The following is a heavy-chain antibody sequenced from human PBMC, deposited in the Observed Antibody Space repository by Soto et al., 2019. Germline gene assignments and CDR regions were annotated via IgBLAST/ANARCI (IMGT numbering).Heavy chain of an antibody. CDR1: GGSISSGGYS. CDR2: IYHSGST. J-gene: IGHJ5*02. CDR3: SRVPGP. Sequence: SETLSLTCAVSGGSISSGGYSWSWIRQPPGKGLEWIGYIYHSGSTYYNPSLKSRVTISVDSSKNQFSLKLSSVTAADTAVYYCSRVPGPWGQGTLVTVSS. V-gene: IGHV4-30-2*01.